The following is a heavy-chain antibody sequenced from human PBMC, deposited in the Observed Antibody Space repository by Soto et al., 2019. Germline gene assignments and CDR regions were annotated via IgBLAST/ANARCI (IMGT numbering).Heavy chain of an antibody. V-gene: IGHV1-69*06. Sequence: SVKVSCKASGGTFSSYAISWVRQAPGQGLEWMGGIIPIFGTANYAQKFQGRVTITADKSTGTAYMELSSLRSEDTAVYYCAREARVGVVTLDAFDIWGQGTMVTVSS. CDR2: IIPIFGTA. CDR3: AREARVGVVTLDAFDI. CDR1: GGTFSSYA. J-gene: IGHJ3*02. D-gene: IGHD3-3*01.